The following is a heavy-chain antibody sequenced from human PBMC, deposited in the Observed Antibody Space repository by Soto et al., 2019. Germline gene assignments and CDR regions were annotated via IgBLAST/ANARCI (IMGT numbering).Heavy chain of an antibody. D-gene: IGHD5-12*01. CDR2: INHSGST. J-gene: IGHJ6*03. Sequence: PSETLSLTCAVYGGSFSGYYWSWIRQPPGKGLEWIREINHSGSTNYNPSLKSRVTISVDTSKNQFSLKLSSVSAADTAVYYCARGPKRHLRLRTVGDYYYYMDVWGKGTTVTVSS. CDR3: ARGPKRHLRLRTVGDYYYYMDV. CDR1: GGSFSGYY. V-gene: IGHV4-34*01.